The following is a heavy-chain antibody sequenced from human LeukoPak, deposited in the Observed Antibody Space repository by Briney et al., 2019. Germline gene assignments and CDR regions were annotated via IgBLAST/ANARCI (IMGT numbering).Heavy chain of an antibody. Sequence: PGGSLRLSCAASGFTFSSYSMNWVRQAPGKGLEWVSSISSSSSYIYYADSVKGRFTISRDNAKNSLYLQMNSLRAEDTAVYYCARDPISYYYDSGGYLKFPYYYGMDVWGQGTTVTVSS. CDR1: GFTFSSYS. CDR3: ARDPISYYYDSGGYLKFPYYYGMDV. D-gene: IGHD3-22*01. CDR2: ISSSSSYI. V-gene: IGHV3-21*01. J-gene: IGHJ6*02.